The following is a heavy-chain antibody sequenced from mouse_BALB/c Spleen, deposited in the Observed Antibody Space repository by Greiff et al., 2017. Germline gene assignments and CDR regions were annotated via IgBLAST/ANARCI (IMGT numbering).Heavy chain of an antibody. CDR3: GGHYDDTGYYAMDY. CDR2: IDPANGNT. CDR1: GFNIKDTY. D-gene: IGHD2-4*01. V-gene: IGHV14-3*02. Sequence: EVKLVESGAELVKPGASVKLSCTASGFNIKDTYMHWVKQRPEQGLEWIGRIDPANGNTKYDPKFQGKATITADTSSNTAYLQLSSLTSEDTAVYYCGGHYDDTGYYAMDYWGQGTSVTVSS. J-gene: IGHJ4*01.